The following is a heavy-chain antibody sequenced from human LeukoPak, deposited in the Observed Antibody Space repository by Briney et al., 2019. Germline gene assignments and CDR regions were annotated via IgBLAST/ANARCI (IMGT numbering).Heavy chain of an antibody. Sequence: SETLSLTCAVYGGSFSGYYWSWIRQPPGKGLEWIGEINHSGSTNYNPSLKSRVTISVDTSKNQFSLKLSSVTAADTAVYYCATKKRNYYGSGSHQFNWFDPWGQGTLVTVSS. CDR3: ATKKRNYYGSGSHQFNWFDP. CDR1: GGSFSGYY. V-gene: IGHV4-34*01. J-gene: IGHJ5*02. D-gene: IGHD3-10*01. CDR2: INHSGST.